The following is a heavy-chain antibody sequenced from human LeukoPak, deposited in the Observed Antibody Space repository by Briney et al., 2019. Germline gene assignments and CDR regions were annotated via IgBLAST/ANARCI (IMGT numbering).Heavy chain of an antibody. CDR3: ARVRTEWYIDL. D-gene: IGHD2-8*02. CDR2: MKEDGGEK. V-gene: IGHV3-7*01. J-gene: IGHJ2*01. CDR1: GFIFSPYW. Sequence: PGGSQRLSCAASGFIFSPYWLTWVRQAPGMGLEWVANMKEDGGEKFYLDSVRGRFTISRDNAKKTVYLQMNSLSVEDTGVYYCARVRTEWYIDLWGRGTLVTVST.